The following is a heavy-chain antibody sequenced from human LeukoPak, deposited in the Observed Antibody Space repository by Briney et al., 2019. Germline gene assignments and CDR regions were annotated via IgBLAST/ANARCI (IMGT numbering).Heavy chain of an antibody. V-gene: IGHV1-69*01. Sequence: GASVKVSCKASGGTFSSHAISWVRQAPGQGLEWVGGIIPIFGTANYAQKFQGRVTITADESTSTAYMELSSLRSEDTAVYYCARDKPYFWSGNGGDWGQGTLVTVSS. CDR2: IIPIFGTA. CDR1: GGTFSSHA. CDR3: ARDKPYFWSGNGGD. J-gene: IGHJ4*02. D-gene: IGHD3-3*01.